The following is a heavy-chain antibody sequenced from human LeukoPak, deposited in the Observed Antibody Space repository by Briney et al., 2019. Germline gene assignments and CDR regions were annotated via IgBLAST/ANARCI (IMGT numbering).Heavy chain of an antibody. D-gene: IGHD3-16*01. Sequence: GGSLRLSCAASGCAFSTYAMEWVRRAAGEGLAGVSVCSSDRGSTYYANTVKGRFTISRNNSKNTLYLKMGSLRAEDMAVYYCARDKADLDYYYYGMDVWGQGTTVTVSS. J-gene: IGHJ6*02. CDR3: ARDKADLDYYYYGMDV. CDR1: GCAFSTYA. CDR2: CSSDRGST. V-gene: IGHV3-64*01.